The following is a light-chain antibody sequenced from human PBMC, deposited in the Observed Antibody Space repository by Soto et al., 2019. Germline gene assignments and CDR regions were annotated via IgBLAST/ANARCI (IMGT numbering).Light chain of an antibody. CDR2: WAS. V-gene: IGKV4-1*01. J-gene: IGKJ2*01. Sequence: DIVMTQSPDSLAVSLGERATINCKSSQSVLDISNNRNNLAWYRQKPGQPPKLLIYWASTRQSGVPDRFSGSGSGTDFTLTISSLQAEDVAVYYCQQYYSAPYTFSQGTNLEIK. CDR3: QQYYSAPYT. CDR1: QSVLDISNNRNN.